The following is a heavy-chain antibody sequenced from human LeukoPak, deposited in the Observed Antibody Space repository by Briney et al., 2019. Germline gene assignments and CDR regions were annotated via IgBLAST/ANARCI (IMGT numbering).Heavy chain of an antibody. D-gene: IGHD3-10*01. CDR2: ISYDGSNK. J-gene: IGHJ4*02. V-gene: IGHV3-30*04. Sequence: AGGSLRLSCAASGFTFSSYAMHWVRHAPGKGLEWVAVISYDGSNKYYADSVKGRFTISRDNSKNTLDLQMNSLRAEDTAVYYCPRPKDYYGSGSLDYWGQGTLVTVSS. CDR1: GFTFSSYA. CDR3: PRPKDYYGSGSLDY.